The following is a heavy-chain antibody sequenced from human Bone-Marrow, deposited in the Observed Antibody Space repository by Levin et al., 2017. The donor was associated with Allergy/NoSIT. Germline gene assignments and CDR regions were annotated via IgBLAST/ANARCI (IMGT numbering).Heavy chain of an antibody. CDR3: APLRGYSSSSVIWFDP. J-gene: IGHJ5*02. D-gene: IGHD6-6*01. CDR1: GGSISSSSYY. Sequence: SETLSLTCTVSGGSISSSSYYWGWIRQPPGKGLEWIGSIYYSGSTYYNPSLKSRVTISVDTSKNQFSLKLSSVTAADTAVYYCAPLRGYSSSSVIWFDPWGQGTLVTVSS. CDR2: IYYSGST. V-gene: IGHV4-39*01.